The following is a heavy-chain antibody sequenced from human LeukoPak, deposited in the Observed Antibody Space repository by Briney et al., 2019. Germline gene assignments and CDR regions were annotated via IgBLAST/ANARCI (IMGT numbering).Heavy chain of an antibody. CDR2: INPNSGGT. CDR1: GYTFTGYY. CDR3: AREDIVVVVARMDV. D-gene: IGHD2-15*01. V-gene: IGHV1-2*02. Sequence: ASVKVSCKASGYTFTGYYMHWVRQAPGQGLEWMGWINPNSGGTNYAQKFQGRVTMTRDTSISTAYMELSRLRSDGTAVYYCAREDIVVVVARMDVWGQGTTVTVSS. J-gene: IGHJ6*02.